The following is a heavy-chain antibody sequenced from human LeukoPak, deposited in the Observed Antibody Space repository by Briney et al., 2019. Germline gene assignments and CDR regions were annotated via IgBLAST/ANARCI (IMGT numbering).Heavy chain of an antibody. CDR1: GYTFTSYG. CDR2: ISAYNGNT. Sequence: GESLKVSCKASGYTFTSYGISWVRPAPGQGLEWMGWISAYNGNTNYAQKLQGRVTMTTDTSTSTAYMELRSLRSDDTAVYYCAAPSGSGCLDYWGQGTLVTVSS. J-gene: IGHJ4*02. D-gene: IGHD3-10*01. CDR3: AAPSGSGCLDY. V-gene: IGHV1-18*01.